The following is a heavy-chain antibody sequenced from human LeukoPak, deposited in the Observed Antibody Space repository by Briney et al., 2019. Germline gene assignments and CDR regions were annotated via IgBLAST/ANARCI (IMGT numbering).Heavy chain of an antibody. Sequence: GASVKVSCKASGYTFTSYGISWVRQAPGQGLEWMGWISAYNGNTNYAQKLQGRVTMTTDTSTSTAYMELRSLRSDDTAVYYCARPSSPFYYYYMDVWGTGTTVTVSS. CDR1: GYTFTSYG. D-gene: IGHD6-6*01. V-gene: IGHV1-18*01. CDR2: ISAYNGNT. CDR3: ARPSSPFYYYYMDV. J-gene: IGHJ6*03.